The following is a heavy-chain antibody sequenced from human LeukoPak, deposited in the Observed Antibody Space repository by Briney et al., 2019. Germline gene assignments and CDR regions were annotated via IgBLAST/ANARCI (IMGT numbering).Heavy chain of an antibody. CDR2: ISGSCGST. J-gene: IGHJ6*02. D-gene: IGHD2-21*02. Sequence: GGSLRLSCAASGSTFSSYAMSWVRQAPGKGLEWVSAISGSCGSTYYADSVKGRFTISRDNSKNTLYLQMNSLRAEDTAVYYCAKDGPCGGDCYNYYYGMDVWGQGTTVTVSS. CDR3: AKDGPCGGDCYNYYYGMDV. V-gene: IGHV3-23*01. CDR1: GSTFSSYA.